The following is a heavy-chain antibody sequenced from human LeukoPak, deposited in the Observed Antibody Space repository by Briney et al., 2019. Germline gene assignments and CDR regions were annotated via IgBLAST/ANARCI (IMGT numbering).Heavy chain of an antibody. CDR3: ARANYDFWSGYYYYYGMDV. J-gene: IGHJ6*02. D-gene: IGHD3-3*01. V-gene: IGHV4-61*01. CDR1: GGSVSSGSYY. Sequence: SETLSLTCTVSGGSVSSGSYYWSWIRQPPGKGLEWIGYIYYSGSTNYNPSLKSRVTISVDTSKNQFSLKLSSVTAADTAVYYCARANYDFWSGYYYYYGMDVWGQGTTVTVSS. CDR2: IYYSGST.